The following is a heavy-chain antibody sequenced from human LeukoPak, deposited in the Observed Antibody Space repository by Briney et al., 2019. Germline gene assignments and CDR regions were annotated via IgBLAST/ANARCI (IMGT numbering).Heavy chain of an antibody. J-gene: IGHJ4*02. CDR1: GGSISSINYY. D-gene: IGHD4-11*01. Sequence: SETLSLTCNVSGGSISSINYYWSWIRQHPGKGLEWIAYIYYSGSTSYNPSLKSRVTISVDTSKNQFSLKLTSVTAADTAVYYCAREKMTTITTIDYWGQGTLVTVSS. CDR2: IYYSGST. V-gene: IGHV4-31*03. CDR3: AREKMTTITTIDY.